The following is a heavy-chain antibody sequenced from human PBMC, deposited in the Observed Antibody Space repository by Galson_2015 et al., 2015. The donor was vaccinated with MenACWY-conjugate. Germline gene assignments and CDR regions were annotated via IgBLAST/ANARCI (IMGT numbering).Heavy chain of an antibody. D-gene: IGHD2-15*01. J-gene: IGHJ4*02. CDR3: VRDHGDVVAAVPGDYFAY. CDR1: GFTFSRYW. CDR2: INRDGTST. V-gene: IGHV3-74*01. Sequence: SLRLSCAVSGFTFSRYWMHWVRQVPGKGLMWVSRINRDGTSTTYADSVKGRFTISRDNAKKTLDLQMHSLRAEDTAMYYCVRDHGDVVAAVPGDYFAYWGRGTLVTVSS.